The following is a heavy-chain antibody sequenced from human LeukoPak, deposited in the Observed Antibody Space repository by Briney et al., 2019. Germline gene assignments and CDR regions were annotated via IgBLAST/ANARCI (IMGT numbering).Heavy chain of an antibody. Sequence: GGTLRLSCAASGFSCSNYGMNWVRQAPGKGLEWVSGITGSGGSTYYAGSVKGRFTISRDNSKNTPYLQVNSLSAEDTAVYYCAKEYGDYAPYYFDYWGQGTLVTVSS. CDR3: AKEYGDYAPYYFDY. J-gene: IGHJ4*02. CDR2: ITGSGGST. D-gene: IGHD4-17*01. CDR1: GFSCSNYG. V-gene: IGHV3-23*01.